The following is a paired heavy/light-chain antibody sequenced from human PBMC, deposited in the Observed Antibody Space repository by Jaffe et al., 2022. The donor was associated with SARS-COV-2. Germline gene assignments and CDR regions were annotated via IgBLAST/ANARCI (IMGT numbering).Heavy chain of an antibody. CDR3: ARAFVRGDIMAGYDY. Sequence: QVQLVQSGAEVKKPGSSVKVSCKASGGSFSSYAISWVRQAPGQGLEWMGGIIPIFGSPNYAQKFQGRVTITADKSTTTAYMELSSLTSEDTAVYYCARAFVRGDIMAGYDYWGQGTLVTVSS. D-gene: IGHD3-10*01. CDR1: GGSFSSYA. CDR2: IIPIFGSP. J-gene: IGHJ4*02. V-gene: IGHV1-69*06.
Light chain of an antibody. CDR3: QQYGSSLT. Sequence: EIVLTQSPGTLSLSPGERATLSCRASQSVSYNYLAWYQQKPGQAPRLLIYGASSRATGIPDRFSGSGSGTDFTLTISRLEPEDFAVYYCQQYGSSLTFGGGTKVEIK. V-gene: IGKV3-20*01. J-gene: IGKJ4*01. CDR1: QSVSYNY. CDR2: GAS.